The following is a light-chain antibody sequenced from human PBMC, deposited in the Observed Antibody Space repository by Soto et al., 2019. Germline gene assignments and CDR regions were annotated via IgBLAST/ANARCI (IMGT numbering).Light chain of an antibody. CDR2: GAH. Sequence: EIVLTQSPGTLSLSPGERATLSCRASQSIRSHYLAWYQQKPGQAPRLLISGAHNRAPGIPDRFSGSESGTDFTLRISRLEPEDFAVYYCQQYNNWPRTFGQGTKVEIK. V-gene: IGKV3-20*01. J-gene: IGKJ1*01. CDR1: QSIRSHY. CDR3: QQYNNWPRT.